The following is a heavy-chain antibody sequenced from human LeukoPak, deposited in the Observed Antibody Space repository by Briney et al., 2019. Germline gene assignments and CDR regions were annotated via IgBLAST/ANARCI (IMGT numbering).Heavy chain of an antibody. CDR3: ARHPGQYYYMVV. CDR1: GDSIRTYF. CDR2: IYYSGST. V-gene: IGHV4-59*08. Sequence: WETLSLTCTVSGDSIRTYFWSWIRQPPGKGLEWIGYIYYSGSTHYNPSLKSRLTISVDTSKNQFSLSLSSVTAADTAVYYCARHPGQYYYMVVWSKGTTVTV. J-gene: IGHJ6*03.